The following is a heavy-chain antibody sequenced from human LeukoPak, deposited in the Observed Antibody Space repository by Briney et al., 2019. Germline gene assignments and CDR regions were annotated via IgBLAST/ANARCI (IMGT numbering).Heavy chain of an antibody. CDR1: GFTFSSYA. CDR3: ARYGRNAFHI. V-gene: IGHV3-23*01. D-gene: IGHD4-17*01. J-gene: IGHJ3*02. Sequence: GGSLRLACAASGFTFSSYAISWVRQAPGKGLEWVSAITGTGGSAYYAGSVKGRFTISRDNSKNTVFLQMSSLRVEDTAEYYCARYGRNAFHIWGQGTMVTVSS. CDR2: ITGTGGSA.